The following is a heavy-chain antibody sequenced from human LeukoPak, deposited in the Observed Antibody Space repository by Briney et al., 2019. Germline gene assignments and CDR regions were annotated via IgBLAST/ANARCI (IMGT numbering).Heavy chain of an antibody. Sequence: SETLSLTCTVSGGSVSDNNFFWNWIRQPPGKGLEWIGYIYNSGSTNYNPALNSRVTISVDTSNNQFSLKLSSVIAADTAVYYCAGLEAHRPLDYWGQGTLVTVSS. J-gene: IGHJ4*02. V-gene: IGHV4-61*01. CDR2: IYNSGST. CDR1: GGSVSDNNFF. CDR3: AGLEAHRPLDY.